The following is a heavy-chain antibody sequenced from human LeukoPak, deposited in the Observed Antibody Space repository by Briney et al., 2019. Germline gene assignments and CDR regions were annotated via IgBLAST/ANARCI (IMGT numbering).Heavy chain of an antibody. J-gene: IGHJ4*02. V-gene: IGHV3-15*01. Sequence: GGSLRLSCAASGFTFISAWMSWVRQAPGEGLEWVGRIKSRGAGGTADYSAPVKGRFTVSRDDSKNTVYLQMNSLKTEDTAVYYCTTEYYGDYHYWGQGTLVTVSS. CDR1: GFTFISAW. CDR2: IKSRGAGGTA. D-gene: IGHD4-17*01. CDR3: TTEYYGDYHY.